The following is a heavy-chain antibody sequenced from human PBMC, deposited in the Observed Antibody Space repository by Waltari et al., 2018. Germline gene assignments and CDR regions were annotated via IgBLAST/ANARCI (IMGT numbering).Heavy chain of an antibody. CDR1: GGSISSGGYY. CDR3: ARTDDYGMDV. V-gene: IGHV4-31*03. J-gene: IGHJ6*02. CDR2: IYHSGST. Sequence: QVQLQESGPGLVKPSQTLSLTCTVSGGSISSGGYYCSWIRQHPGKGLEWIGYIYHSGSTYYNPSLKSRVTISVDRSKNQFSLKLSSVTAADTAVYYCARTDDYGMDVWGQGTTVTVSS.